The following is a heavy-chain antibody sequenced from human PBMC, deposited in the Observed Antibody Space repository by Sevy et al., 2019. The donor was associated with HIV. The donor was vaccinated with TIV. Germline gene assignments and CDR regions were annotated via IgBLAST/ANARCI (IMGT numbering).Heavy chain of an antibody. CDR3: ARRPDFGVIIPTGVLDV. CDR1: GFTFGTYA. Sequence: GGSLRLSCAGSGFTFGTYAMTWVRQAPGKGLQWVSVISDSGRSTYYADSVQGRVTISRDNFKNTMQLHMNSLRVEDTATYYCARRPDFGVIIPTGVLDVWGQGTTVTVSS. V-gene: IGHV3-23*01. CDR2: ISDSGRST. D-gene: IGHD3-3*01. J-gene: IGHJ6*02.